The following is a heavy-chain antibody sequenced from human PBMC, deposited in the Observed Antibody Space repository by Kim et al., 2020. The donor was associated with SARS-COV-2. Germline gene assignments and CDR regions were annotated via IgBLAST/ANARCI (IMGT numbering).Heavy chain of an antibody. J-gene: IGHJ6*02. Sequence: SETLSLTCTVSGGSISSYYWSWIRQPPGKGLEWIGYIYYSGSTNYNPSLKSRVTISVDTSKNQFSLKLSSVTAADTAVDYCARWEPWGYHYYGSGSYFNPRSTSYYYGMDVWGQGTTVTVSS. CDR2: IYYSGST. D-gene: IGHD3-10*01. CDR1: GGSISSYY. V-gene: IGHV4-59*01. CDR3: ARWEPWGYHYYGSGSYFNPRSTSYYYGMDV.